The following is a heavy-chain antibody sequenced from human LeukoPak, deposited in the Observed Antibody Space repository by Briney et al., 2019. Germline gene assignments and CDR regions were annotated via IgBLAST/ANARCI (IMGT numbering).Heavy chain of an antibody. CDR2: IKQDGSDK. Sequence: VGCLRLSCAASGFTFSGYWMNWVRQAPGKGLEWVANIKQDGSDKYYVDSAKGRFTISRDNAKNSLFLEMNSLRAEDTAVYYCARDYACDYWGQGTMVTVSS. D-gene: IGHD2-2*01. J-gene: IGHJ4*02. CDR1: GFTFSGYW. CDR3: ARDYACDY. V-gene: IGHV3-7*01.